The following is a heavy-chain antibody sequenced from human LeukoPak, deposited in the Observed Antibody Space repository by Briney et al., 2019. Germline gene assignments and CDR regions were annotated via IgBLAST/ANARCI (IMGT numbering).Heavy chain of an antibody. CDR3: VRDLDYYRADS. V-gene: IGHV3-7*01. J-gene: IGHJ4*02. CDR2: IDPHGIDK. CDR1: GFTFSHHW. Sequence: GGSLRLSCASSGFTFSHHWMNWARQGPGKGLEWVAIIDPHGIDKNYLDSVTGRFSTPRDNAKTSLYLEMNGVRADDPGVYYCVRDLDYYRADSWGQGTVVTVSS. D-gene: IGHD3-10*01.